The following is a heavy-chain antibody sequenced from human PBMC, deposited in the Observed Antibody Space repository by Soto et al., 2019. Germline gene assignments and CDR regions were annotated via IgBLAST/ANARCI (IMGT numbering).Heavy chain of an antibody. J-gene: IGHJ5*02. CDR1: GGSISSGGYS. D-gene: IGHD3-3*01. V-gene: IGHV4-30-2*01. CDR2: IYHSGST. CDR3: ARAVRLRFLEWFDP. Sequence: SETLSLTCAVSGGSISSGGYSWSWIRQPPGKGLEWIGYIYHSGSTYYNPSLKSRVTISVDRSKNQFSLKLSSVTAADTAVYYCARAVRLRFLEWFDPWGQGTLVTVSS.